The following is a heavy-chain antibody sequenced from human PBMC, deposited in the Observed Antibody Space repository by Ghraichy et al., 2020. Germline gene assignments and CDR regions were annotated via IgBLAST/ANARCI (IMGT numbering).Heavy chain of an antibody. J-gene: IGHJ4*02. CDR2: INHRGDT. V-gene: IGHV4-34*01. CDR3: ATLGGALSTSTAWATVNYLDY. D-gene: IGHD1-26*01. Sequence: SETLSLTCAVYGGSFSGFYWSWIRQSPRKGLEWIGHINHRGDTDYNPSLKSRVTISVDRSQNQFSLKVTSVTAADTAVYYCATLGGALSTSTAWATVNYLDYWGQGTLVSVSS. CDR1: GGSFSGFY.